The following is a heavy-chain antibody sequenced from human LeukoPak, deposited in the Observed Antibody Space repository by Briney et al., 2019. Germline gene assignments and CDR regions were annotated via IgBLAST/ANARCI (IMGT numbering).Heavy chain of an antibody. D-gene: IGHD3-10*01. CDR2: ISHDGSSK. CDR3: AKVLLWFGESTPSDY. J-gene: IGHJ4*02. Sequence: GGSLRLSCAASGFTFSDYGMHWVRQAPGKGLEWVAVISHDGSSKYYADSVKGRFTISRDNSKNTLYLQMNSLRAEDTAVYYCAKVLLWFGESTPSDYWGQGTLVTVSS. V-gene: IGHV3-30*18. CDR1: GFTFSDYG.